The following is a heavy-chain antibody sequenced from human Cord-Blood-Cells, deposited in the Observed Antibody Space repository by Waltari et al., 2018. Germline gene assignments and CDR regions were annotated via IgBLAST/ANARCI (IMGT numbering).Heavy chain of an antibody. D-gene: IGHD4-17*01. J-gene: IGHJ6*02. Sequence: QVQLQESGPGLVKPSETLSLTCPVSGGSISSSDRSWIRQPAGKGLEWIGRIYTSGSTNYNPSLKSRVTMSVDTSKNQFSLKLSSVTAADTAVYYCARQAGDYYYYGMDVWGQGTTVTVSS. V-gene: IGHV4-4*07. CDR2: IYTSGST. CDR3: ARQAGDYYYYGMDV. CDR1: GGSISSSD.